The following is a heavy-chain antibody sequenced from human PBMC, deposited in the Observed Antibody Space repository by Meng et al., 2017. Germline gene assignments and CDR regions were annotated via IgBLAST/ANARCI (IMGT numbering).Heavy chain of an antibody. CDR2: IKQDGSEK. V-gene: IGHV3-7*01. CDR3: ARDLIAAAATGVGLFDP. D-gene: IGHD6-13*01. Sequence: GQLVESGGGLVQPGGPLRLSCAASGFTFSSYWRSWVRQAPGKGLEWVANIKQDGSEKYYVDSVKGRFTISRDNAKNSLYLQMNSLRAEDTAVYYCARDLIAAAATGVGLFDPWGQGTLVTVSS. J-gene: IGHJ5*02. CDR1: GFTFSSYW.